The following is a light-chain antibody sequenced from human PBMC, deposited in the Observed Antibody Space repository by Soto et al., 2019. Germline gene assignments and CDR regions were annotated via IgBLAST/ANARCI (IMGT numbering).Light chain of an antibody. CDR2: GAS. CDR3: QQYNTWVRT. CDR1: QSVSSN. Sequence: ETVMTQSPATLSVSPGESATLSCRASQSVSSNLAWYQQKPGQAPRLLIYGASTRATGIPARFSGSGSGTEFTLTISSLQSEDFAVYYCQQYNTWVRTFGHGTRVEV. V-gene: IGKV3D-15*01. J-gene: IGKJ1*01.